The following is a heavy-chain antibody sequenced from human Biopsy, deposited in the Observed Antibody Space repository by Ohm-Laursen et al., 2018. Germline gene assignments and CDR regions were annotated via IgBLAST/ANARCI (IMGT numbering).Heavy chain of an antibody. J-gene: IGHJ6*02. Sequence: ESLRLSCTASGFTFSSHAMSWVRQAPGKGLEWIGEIKHSGSTNYNPSLKSRVTISVDTSKNQFSLKLSSVTAADTAVYYCARSPGRDRMDVWGQGTTVIVSS. CDR1: GFTFSSHA. CDR3: ARSPGRDRMDV. D-gene: IGHD1-14*01. V-gene: IGHV4-34*01. CDR2: IKHSGST.